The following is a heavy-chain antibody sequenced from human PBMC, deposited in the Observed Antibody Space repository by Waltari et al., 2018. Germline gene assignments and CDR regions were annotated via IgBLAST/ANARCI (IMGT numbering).Heavy chain of an antibody. V-gene: IGHV4-38-2*02. J-gene: IGHJ5*02. CDR1: SSSIRSSYF. CDR2: ISHSGKT. Sequence: QVQLQASGPGRARPSAAPSARSPVDSSSIRSSYFWGWIRQPPGKGLEWIGSISHSGKTYYNPSLKSRVTMSVDTSNNHFALKLTSVTAADTAIYYCVRDLGGSGTSWFDAWGQGTLVTVSS. D-gene: IGHD3-10*01. CDR3: VRDLGGSGTSWFDA.